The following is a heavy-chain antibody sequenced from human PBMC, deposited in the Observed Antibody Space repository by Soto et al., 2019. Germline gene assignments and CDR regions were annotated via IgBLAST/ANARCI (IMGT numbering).Heavy chain of an antibody. Sequence: SETLYLTCTVSGGSMTSFYWSWVRQPPGKGLEWIGYIYYNGATNYNPSLKSRVTISVDTSKNQFSLKLTSVTAADTAIYYCARGGWSKDFWGQGTLVTVSS. CDR2: IYYNGAT. CDR3: ARGGWSKDF. J-gene: IGHJ4*02. V-gene: IGHV4-59*01. D-gene: IGHD6-19*01. CDR1: GGSMTSFY.